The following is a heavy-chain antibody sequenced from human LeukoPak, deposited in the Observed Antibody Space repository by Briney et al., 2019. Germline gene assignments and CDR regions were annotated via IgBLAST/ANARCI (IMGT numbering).Heavy chain of an antibody. CDR1: GGSISSYY. D-gene: IGHD1-26*01. Sequence: SETLSLTCTVSGGSISSYYWSWIRQPPGKGLEWIGYISYSGSTSYNPSLKSRVSISVDTTKNQFSLKLNSVTAADTAVYFCARHGSGTYDYWGQGALVTVSS. V-gene: IGHV4-59*08. CDR3: ARHGSGTYDY. CDR2: ISYSGST. J-gene: IGHJ4*02.